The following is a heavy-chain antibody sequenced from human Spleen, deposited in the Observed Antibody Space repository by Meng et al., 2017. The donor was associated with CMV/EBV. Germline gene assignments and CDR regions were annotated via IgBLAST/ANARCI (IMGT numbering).Heavy chain of an antibody. Sequence: SGFTFSNYAMHWVRQAPGKGLEWVAAISYDGSNKYYADSVKGRFTISRDNSKNTLYQQMNSLRNEDTALYYCVREDYGDYGESLFDYWGQGALVTVSS. V-gene: IGHV3-30*04. CDR2: ISYDGSNK. D-gene: IGHD4-17*01. CDR3: VREDYGDYGESLFDY. J-gene: IGHJ4*02. CDR1: GFTFSNYA.